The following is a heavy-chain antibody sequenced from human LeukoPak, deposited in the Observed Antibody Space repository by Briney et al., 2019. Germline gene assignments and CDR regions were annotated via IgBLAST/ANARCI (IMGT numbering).Heavy chain of an antibody. J-gene: IGHJ4*02. CDR3: ARNYGSVTYFDY. Sequence: GGSLRLSCVASGFTVSRSYMSWVRQAPGKGLEWVSVIYSGGSTYYADSVKGRFTISRDNAKNTLYLQMNSLRAEDTAVYYCARNYGSVTYFDYWGQGTLVTVSS. D-gene: IGHD3-10*01. CDR2: IYSGGST. V-gene: IGHV3-53*01. CDR1: GFTVSRSY.